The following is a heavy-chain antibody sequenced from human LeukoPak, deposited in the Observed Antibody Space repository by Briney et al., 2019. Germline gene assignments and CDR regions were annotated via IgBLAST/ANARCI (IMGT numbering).Heavy chain of an antibody. CDR1: GGSISSNSYY. D-gene: IGHD1-1*01. V-gene: IGHV4-39*01. CDR2: IYNSGSA. J-gene: IGHJ3*02. CDR3: ARQIVLERLDAFDI. Sequence: PSETLSLTCTVSGGSISSNSYYWGWIRQPPGKGLEWIGSIYNSGSAYYNPSLKSRVAISVDTSKNHFSLKVSSVTAADTAVYYCARQIVLERLDAFDIWGQGTMVTVSS.